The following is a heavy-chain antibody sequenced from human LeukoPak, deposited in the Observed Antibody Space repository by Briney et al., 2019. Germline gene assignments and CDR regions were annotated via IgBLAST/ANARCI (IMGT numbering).Heavy chain of an antibody. J-gene: IGHJ4*02. CDR3: ARDPYSNSPNYFDY. Sequence: GGSLRLSCAASGFTFDDYGMSWVRQAPGKGLEWVSGINWNGGSTGYADSVKGRFTISRDNAKNSLYLRMNSLRAEDTALYYCARDPYSNSPNYFDYWGQGTLVTVSS. D-gene: IGHD6-6*01. CDR2: INWNGGST. V-gene: IGHV3-20*04. CDR1: GFTFDDYG.